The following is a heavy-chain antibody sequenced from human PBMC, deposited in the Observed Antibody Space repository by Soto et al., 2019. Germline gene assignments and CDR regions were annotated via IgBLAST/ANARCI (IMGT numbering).Heavy chain of an antibody. CDR3: ARSAPPIDY. V-gene: IGHV1-3*01. J-gene: IGHJ4*02. CDR2: TNAGNGNT. Sequence: ASVKVSCKASGYTFTSYAMHWVRQAPGQRLEWMGWTNAGNGNTKQSQKFQGRVTITRDTSASTAYMELSSLRSEDTAVYYCARSAPPIDYWGQGTLVTVSS. CDR1: GYTFTSYA.